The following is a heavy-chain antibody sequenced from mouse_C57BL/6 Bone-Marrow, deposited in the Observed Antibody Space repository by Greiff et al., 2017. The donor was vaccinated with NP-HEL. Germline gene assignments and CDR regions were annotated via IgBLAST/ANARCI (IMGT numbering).Heavy chain of an antibody. CDR2: IYPGDGDT. V-gene: IGHV1-80*01. D-gene: IGHD4-1*01. CDR3: ARGLGRAAWFAY. CDR1: GYAFSSYW. J-gene: IGHJ3*01. Sequence: VQLQQSGAELVKPRASVKISCKASGYAFSSYWMNWVKQRPGKGLEWIGQIYPGDGDTNYNGKFKGKATLTADKSSSTAYMQLSSLTSEDSAVYFCARGLGRAAWFAYWGQGTLVTVSA.